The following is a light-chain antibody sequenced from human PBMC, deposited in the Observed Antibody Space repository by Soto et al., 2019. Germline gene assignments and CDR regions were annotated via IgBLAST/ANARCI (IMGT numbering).Light chain of an antibody. CDR3: QQRSNWPLT. CDR1: QSVSSY. J-gene: IGKJ4*01. CDR2: DAS. Sequence: ETVLTQSPATLSLSPGERAILSCRASQSVSSYLACYQQKPGQAPRLLIYDASNWATGIPARFSGSGSGTDFTLTISSLEPEDFAVYYCQQRSNWPLTFGGGTKVEIK. V-gene: IGKV3-11*01.